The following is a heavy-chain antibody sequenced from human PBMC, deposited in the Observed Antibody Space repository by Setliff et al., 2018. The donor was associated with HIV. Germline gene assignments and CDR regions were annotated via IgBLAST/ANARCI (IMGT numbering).Heavy chain of an antibody. D-gene: IGHD3-3*02. CDR2: ISGGGTSR. CDR1: GDSINSGDYY. J-gene: IGHJ4*02. V-gene: IGHV3-23*01. CDR3: AKEDVVEETRVTIREYYFAY. Sequence: ETLSLTCTVSGDSINSGDYYWSWVRQGPGKGLEWVSGISGGGTSRHYADSVKGRFTISRDNSKNILHLQMSSLRTEDTAVYYCAKEDVVEETRVTIREYYFAYWGQGALVTVSS.